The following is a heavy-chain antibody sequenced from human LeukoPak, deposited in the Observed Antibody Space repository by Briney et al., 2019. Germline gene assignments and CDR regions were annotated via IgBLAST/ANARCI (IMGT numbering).Heavy chain of an antibody. CDR1: GFTFRNYG. J-gene: IGHJ4*02. V-gene: IGHV3-30*02. D-gene: IGHD5-18*01. CDR2: IRFDGSNE. Sequence: GGSLRLSCAASGFTFRNYGMHWVRKAPGKGLEGVTFIRFDGSNEYYVDSVKGRFTISRDNSKNTLYLQLNSLRAEDTAVYYCAREIQLWLQNWGQGTLVTVSS. CDR3: AREIQLWLQN.